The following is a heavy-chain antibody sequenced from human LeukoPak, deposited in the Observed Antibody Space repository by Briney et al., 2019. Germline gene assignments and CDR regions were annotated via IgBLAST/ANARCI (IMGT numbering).Heavy chain of an antibody. D-gene: IGHD2-21*01. Sequence: PGGSLRLSCAASGFTFSSYAMSWLRQTPQKGLEWVSGISVTGDITYYADSVKGRFTTARDNSRTTLYLQLNSLRADDTAVYYCAKSHITRYPLQYYFDLWGQGAQVIVSS. CDR2: ISVTGDIT. V-gene: IGHV3-23*01. J-gene: IGHJ4*02. CDR3: AKSHITRYPLQYYFDL. CDR1: GFTFSSYA.